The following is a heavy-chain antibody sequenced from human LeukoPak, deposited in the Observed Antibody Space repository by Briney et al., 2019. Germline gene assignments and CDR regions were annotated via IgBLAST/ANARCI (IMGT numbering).Heavy chain of an antibody. D-gene: IGHD6-13*01. CDR3: ARHGTIAAAGFDY. V-gene: IGHV4-39*01. Sequence: SETLPLTCTVSGGSISSSSYYWGWIRQPPGKGLEWIGSIYYSGSTYYNPSLKSRVTISVDTSKNQFSLKLSSVTAADTAVYYCARHGTIAAAGFDYWGQGTLVTVSS. CDR1: GGSISSSSYY. J-gene: IGHJ4*02. CDR2: IYYSGST.